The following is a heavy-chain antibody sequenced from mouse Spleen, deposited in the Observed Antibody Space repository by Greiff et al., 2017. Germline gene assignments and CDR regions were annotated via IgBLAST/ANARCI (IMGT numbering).Heavy chain of an antibody. CDR2: IYPSDSET. J-gene: IGHJ3*01. D-gene: IGHD4-1*01. V-gene: IGHV1-61*01. Sequence: QVQLQQPGAELVRPGSSVKLSCKASGYTFTSYWMDWVKQRPGQGLEWIGNIYPSDSETHYNQKFKDKATLTVDKSSSTAYMQLSSLTSEDSAVYYCARVGTGTGAYWGQGTLVTVSA. CDR1: GYTFTSYW. CDR3: ARVGTGTGAY.